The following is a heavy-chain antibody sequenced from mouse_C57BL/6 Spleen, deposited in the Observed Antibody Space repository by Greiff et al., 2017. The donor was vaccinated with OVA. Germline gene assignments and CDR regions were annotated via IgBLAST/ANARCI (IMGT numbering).Heavy chain of an antibody. CDR2: ISSGGSYT. J-gene: IGHJ1*03. Sequence: DVQLQESGGDLVKPGGSLKLSCAASGFTFSSYGMSWVRQTPDKRLEWVATISSGGSYTYYPDSVKWRFTISRDNAKNTLYLQMSSLTSEDTAMYYCARDYYGSSYGYWYFDVWGTGTTVTVSS. CDR3: ARDYYGSSYGYWYFDV. CDR1: GFTFSSYG. D-gene: IGHD1-1*01. V-gene: IGHV5-6*01.